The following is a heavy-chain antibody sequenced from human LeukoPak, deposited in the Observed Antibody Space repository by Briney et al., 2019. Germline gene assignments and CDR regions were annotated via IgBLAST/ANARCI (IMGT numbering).Heavy chain of an antibody. Sequence: ASVTASCKASGYTFTVYYMHWVRQAPGQGLEWMGWINPNSGGTNYAQKFQGRVTMTRDTSISTAYMELSRLRSDDTAVYYCARDPYNWNYLASPPFDYWGQGTLVTVSS. CDR3: ARDPYNWNYLASPPFDY. V-gene: IGHV1-2*02. CDR2: INPNSGGT. CDR1: GYTFTVYY. D-gene: IGHD1-7*01. J-gene: IGHJ4*02.